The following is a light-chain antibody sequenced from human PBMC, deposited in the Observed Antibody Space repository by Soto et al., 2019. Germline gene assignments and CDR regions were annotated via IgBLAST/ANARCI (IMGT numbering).Light chain of an antibody. CDR2: GAS. CDR3: QQYYDWPIT. J-gene: IGKJ5*01. V-gene: IGKV3-15*01. Sequence: EIVMTQSPATLSVSPGERATLSCRASQSVSSNLAWYQQKPNQAPRLLIYGASTRATGIPARFSGSGSGTEFTLTISSLQSEDFAVYYCQQYYDWPITFGQGTRLDIK. CDR1: QSVSSN.